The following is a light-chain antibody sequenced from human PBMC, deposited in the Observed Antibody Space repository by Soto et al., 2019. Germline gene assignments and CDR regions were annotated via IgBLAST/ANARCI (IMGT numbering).Light chain of an antibody. Sequence: QSVLTQPRSVSGSPGQSVTISCTGTSSDVGGYNYVSWYQQHPGKAPKLMIYDVSKRPSGVPDRFSGSTSGNTASLTISGLQAEDETDYFCSLYSSNGSLMFGPGTKVTVL. CDR3: SLYSSNGSLM. CDR1: SSDVGGYNY. V-gene: IGLV2-11*01. CDR2: DVS. J-gene: IGLJ1*01.